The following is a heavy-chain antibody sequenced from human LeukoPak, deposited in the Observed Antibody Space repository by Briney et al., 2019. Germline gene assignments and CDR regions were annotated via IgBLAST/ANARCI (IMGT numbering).Heavy chain of an antibody. J-gene: IGHJ4*02. CDR1: GFTFSTYE. V-gene: IGHV3-48*03. CDR3: AATYYYDGSGDY. D-gene: IGHD3-22*01. CDR2: ISSTGSNI. Sequence: GGSLRLSGAASGFTFSTYEMNWVRQAPGKGLEWVSYISSTGSNIYYADSVTGRFTISRDNAKNSLYLLMNSLRTEDTAVYYCAATYYYDGSGDYWGQGTLVTVSS.